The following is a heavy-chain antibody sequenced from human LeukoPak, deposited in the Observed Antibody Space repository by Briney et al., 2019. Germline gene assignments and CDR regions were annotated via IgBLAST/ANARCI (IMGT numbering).Heavy chain of an antibody. D-gene: IGHD6-13*01. CDR2: SRQKGNGYIP. Sequence: GGSLRLSCAASGFSFSDHYMDWVRQAPGKGPEWVGRSRQKGNGYIPQYAAYRKGRFTIARDDTKNSLYQQMNSLKTEDTAVYDCASVSSRSWYFGNWGQGTLVTVSS. J-gene: IGHJ4*02. CDR1: GFSFSDHY. CDR3: ASVSSRSWYFGN. V-gene: IGHV3-72*01.